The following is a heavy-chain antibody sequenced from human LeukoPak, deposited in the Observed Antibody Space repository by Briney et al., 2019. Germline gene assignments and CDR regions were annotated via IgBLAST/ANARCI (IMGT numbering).Heavy chain of an antibody. V-gene: IGHV3-23*01. CDR2: ITASGVTT. CDR3: AKAPYDTSGFSSPNYFDY. CDR1: GFTSSSYG. J-gene: IGHJ4*02. D-gene: IGHD3-22*01. Sequence: GGSLRLSCAASGFTSSSYGLSWVRQAPGKGLEWISTITASGVTTYYADSVKGRFTISRDNSKNMLYLQMNSLRADDTAVYYCAKAPYDTSGFSSPNYFDYWGQGTLVTVSS.